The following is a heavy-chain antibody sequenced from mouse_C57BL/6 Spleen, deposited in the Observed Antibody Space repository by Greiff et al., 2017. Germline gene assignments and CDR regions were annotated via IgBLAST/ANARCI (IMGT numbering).Heavy chain of an antibody. CDR1: GYTFTSYW. D-gene: IGHD1-1*02. CDR3: ARSYGDFGY. Sequence: QVQLQQPGAELVKPGASVKLSCKASGYTFTSYWMHWVKQRPGQGLEWIGMIHPNSGSTNYNEKFKSKATLTGEKSSITAYMQLSSLTSEDSAVYYCARSYGDFGYWGQGATLTVSS. J-gene: IGHJ2*01. CDR2: IHPNSGST. V-gene: IGHV1-64*01.